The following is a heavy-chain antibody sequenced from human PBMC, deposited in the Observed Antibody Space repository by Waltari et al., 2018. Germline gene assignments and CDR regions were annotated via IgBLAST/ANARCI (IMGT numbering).Heavy chain of an antibody. J-gene: IGHJ6*03. CDR3: ATNLPRYWYMDV. CDR2: IYYSGST. Sequence: QLQLQESGPGLVKPSETLSLTCTVSGGSISSSSYYWGWIRQPPGKGLEWIGSIYYSGSTYYNTSLKSRVTISVDTSKNQFSLKLSSVTAADTAVYYCATNLPRYWYMDVWGKGTTVTVSS. CDR1: GGSISSSSYY. V-gene: IGHV4-39*01.